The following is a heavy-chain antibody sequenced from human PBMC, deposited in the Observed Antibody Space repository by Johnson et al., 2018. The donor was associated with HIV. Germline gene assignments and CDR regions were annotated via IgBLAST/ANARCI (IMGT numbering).Heavy chain of an antibody. CDR2: IFTVGDV. D-gene: IGHD4-17*01. V-gene: IGHV3-53*01. CDR3: ARGYGDYSDFFDV. Sequence: VQLVESGGGLIQPGGSLRLSCAASGFTVSSNYMSWVRQAPGKGLEWVSVIFTVGDVYYADSVKGRFTISRDNSKNTLDLHMNSLRVEDTAVYYCARGYGDYSDFFDVWGQGTMVTVSS. J-gene: IGHJ3*01. CDR1: GFTVSSNY.